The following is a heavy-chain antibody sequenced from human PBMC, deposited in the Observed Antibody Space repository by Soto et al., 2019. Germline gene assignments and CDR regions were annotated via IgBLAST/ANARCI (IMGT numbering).Heavy chain of an antibody. Sequence: KPSDTLSLTCTVSGGSISSSSYYWGWIRQPPGKGLEWIGSIYYSGSTYYNPSLKSRVTISVDTSKNQFSLKLSSVTAADTAVYYCATRTRYGSTDYYYYGMDVWGQGTTVTGSS. V-gene: IGHV4-39*01. CDR2: IYYSGST. D-gene: IGHD3-10*01. J-gene: IGHJ6*02. CDR3: ATRTRYGSTDYYYYGMDV. CDR1: GGSISSSSYY.